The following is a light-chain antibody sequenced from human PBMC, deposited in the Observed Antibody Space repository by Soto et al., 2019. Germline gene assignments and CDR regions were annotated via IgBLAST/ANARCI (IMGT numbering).Light chain of an antibody. CDR2: RTS. CDR1: QSISSN. V-gene: IGKV3-15*01. J-gene: IGKJ4*01. Sequence: VLTHSPATLSVSPGATATLSCSASQSISSNFAWYQQKPGQAPRLLMFRTSSRATGFPARFSGSGSGTEFNLTISSLQSEDFGVYYCQQYNNWPSATFGRGTKVDIK. CDR3: QQYNNWPSAT.